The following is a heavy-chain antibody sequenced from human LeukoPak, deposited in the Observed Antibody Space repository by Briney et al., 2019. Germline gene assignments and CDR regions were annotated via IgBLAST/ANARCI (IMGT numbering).Heavy chain of an antibody. D-gene: IGHD6-19*01. CDR2: IYVGDSGT. CDR1: GYSFTSYW. CDR3: ARRSERAVAAYAFDI. V-gene: IGHV5-51*01. Sequence: GESLKISCTGSGYSFTSYWIGWVRQMPGNGLEWMGIIYVGDSGTRYSPSFQGQVTISADKSISTAYLQWSSLKASDTAMYYCARRSERAVAAYAFDIWGQGTMVTVSS. J-gene: IGHJ3*02.